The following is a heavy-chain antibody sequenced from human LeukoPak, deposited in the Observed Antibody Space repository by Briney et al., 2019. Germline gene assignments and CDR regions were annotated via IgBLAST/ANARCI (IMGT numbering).Heavy chain of an antibody. CDR1: GFTFSSHH. CDR2: LSISGSTI. J-gene: IGHJ6*02. V-gene: IGHV3-48*03. CDR3: ARDGTTVTTNYYYAVDV. Sequence: GGSLRLSCAASGFTFSSHHMNWVRQAPGKGLEWVSYLSISGSTIYYADSVKGRFTISRDDAKNSLYLQMNSLRAEDTAVYYCARDGTTVTTNYYYAVDVWGQGTTVIGS. D-gene: IGHD4-17*01.